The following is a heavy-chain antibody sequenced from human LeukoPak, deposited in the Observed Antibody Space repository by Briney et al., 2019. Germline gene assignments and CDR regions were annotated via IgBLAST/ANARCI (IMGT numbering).Heavy chain of an antibody. J-gene: IGHJ6*02. CDR1: GGSISSYY. CDR2: VYYSGST. Sequence: SETLSLTCTVSGGSISSYYWIWIRQPPGKGLEWIGHVYYSGSTKYSPSLKSRVTISVDTSKNQLSLKLSSVTAADTAVYYCARRGYSGLAMDVWGQGTTVTVYS. D-gene: IGHD5-12*01. CDR3: ARRGYSGLAMDV. V-gene: IGHV4-59*08.